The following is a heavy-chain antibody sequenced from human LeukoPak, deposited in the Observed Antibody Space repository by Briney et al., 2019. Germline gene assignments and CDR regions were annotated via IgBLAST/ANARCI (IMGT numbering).Heavy chain of an antibody. D-gene: IGHD2-21*02. Sequence: ASVKVSCKASGYTFTSYAMNWVRQAPGQGLEWMGWINTNTGSPTYAQGFTGRFVFSLDTSVSTAYLQISSLKAEDTAVYYCARGIVVVTAINWFDPWGQGTLVTVSS. J-gene: IGHJ5*02. CDR1: GYTFTSYA. V-gene: IGHV7-4-1*02. CDR2: INTNTGSP. CDR3: ARGIVVVTAINWFDP.